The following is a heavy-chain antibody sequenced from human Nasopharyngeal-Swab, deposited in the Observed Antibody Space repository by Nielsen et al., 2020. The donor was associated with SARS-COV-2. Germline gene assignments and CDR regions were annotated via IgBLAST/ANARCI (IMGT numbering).Heavy chain of an antibody. V-gene: IGHV3-23*01. D-gene: IGHD4-17*01. CDR1: GFTFSSYA. CDR3: AKDPDGDYGGNWFDP. Sequence: LPLTCAASGFTFSSYAMSWVRQAPGKGLEWVSAISGSGGSTYYADSVKGRFTISRDNSKNTLYLQMNSLRAEDTAVYYCAKDPDGDYGGNWFDPWGQGTLVTVSS. CDR2: ISGSGGST. J-gene: IGHJ5*02.